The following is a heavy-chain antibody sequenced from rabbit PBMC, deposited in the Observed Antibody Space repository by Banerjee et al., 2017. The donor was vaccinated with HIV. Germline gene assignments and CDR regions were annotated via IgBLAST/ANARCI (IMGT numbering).Heavy chain of an antibody. J-gene: IGHJ4*01. Sequence: QEQLEESGGDLVKPEGSLTLTCTASGFSFSSSYWMCWVRQAPGKGLEWIACIYSSSDSTYYASWAKGRFTITRSTSLNTVSLKMTSLTAADTATYFCARRLGIAANPGEMDLWGPGTLVTVS. D-gene: IGHD7-1*01. CDR2: IYSSSDST. CDR1: GFSFSSSYW. V-gene: IGHV1S45*01. CDR3: ARRLGIAANPGEMDL.